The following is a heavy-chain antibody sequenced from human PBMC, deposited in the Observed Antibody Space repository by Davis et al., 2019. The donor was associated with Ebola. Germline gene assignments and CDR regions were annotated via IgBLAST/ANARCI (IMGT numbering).Heavy chain of an antibody. Sequence: MPLATLSLSFTASGGSISGYYWSWIRQPPGKGLEWIGYIYYSGSTNYIPFLKSRVTISVDTSKNQFCLKLSSVTAADTAVYYCARLDIVATLFDYWGQGTLVTVSS. V-gene: IGHV4-59*12. CDR2: IYYSGST. CDR1: GGSISGYY. J-gene: IGHJ4*02. D-gene: IGHD5-12*01. CDR3: ARLDIVATLFDY.